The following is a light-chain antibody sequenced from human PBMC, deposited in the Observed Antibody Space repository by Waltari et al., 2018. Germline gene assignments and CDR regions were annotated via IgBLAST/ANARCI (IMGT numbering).Light chain of an antibody. Sequence: FILTQPHSVSESPGKTVTISCTRSGGSIARNYVQWYQQRPGSAPTTVIYDDDQRPPGVPDRFSGSIDSSSNSASLTISELKTEDEANYYCQSYDSNESVVFGGGTKLTVL. V-gene: IGLV6-57*04. J-gene: IGLJ2*01. CDR3: QSYDSNESVV. CDR2: DDD. CDR1: GGSIARNY.